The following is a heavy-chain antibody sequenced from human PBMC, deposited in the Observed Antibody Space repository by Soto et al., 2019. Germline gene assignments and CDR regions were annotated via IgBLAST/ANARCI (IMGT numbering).Heavy chain of an antibody. Sequence: SETLSLTCTVSGGSISSYYWSWIRQPPGKGLEWIGYIYYSGSTNYNPSLKSRVTISVDTSKNQFSLKLSSVTAADTAVYYCARQGLAARRDNWFDPWGQGTLVTVSS. CDR1: GGSISSYY. D-gene: IGHD6-6*01. J-gene: IGHJ5*02. CDR2: IYYSGST. V-gene: IGHV4-59*08. CDR3: ARQGLAARRDNWFDP.